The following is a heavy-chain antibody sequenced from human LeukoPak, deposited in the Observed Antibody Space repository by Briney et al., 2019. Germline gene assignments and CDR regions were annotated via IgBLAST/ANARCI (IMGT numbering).Heavy chain of an antibody. V-gene: IGHV4-59*01. CDR2: IYYSGST. J-gene: IGHJ3*02. D-gene: IGHD3-22*01. Sequence: SETLSLTCTVSGGSISSYYWSWIRQPPGKGLDWIGYIYYSGSTNYNPSLKSRVTISVDTSKNQFSLKLSSVTAADTAVYYCARVGRITMIVVGDAFDIWGQGTMVTVSS. CDR3: ARVGRITMIVVGDAFDI. CDR1: GGSISSYY.